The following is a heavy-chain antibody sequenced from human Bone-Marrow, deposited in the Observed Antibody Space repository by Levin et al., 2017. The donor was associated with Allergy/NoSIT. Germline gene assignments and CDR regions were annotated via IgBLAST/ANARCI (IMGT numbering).Heavy chain of an antibody. V-gene: IGHV4-59*01. CDR3: AGCGVRSHSLYYFYYMDV. CDR2: MYYSET. J-gene: IGHJ6*03. CDR1: GGSINSYY. Sequence: KTSETLSLTCTVSGGSINSYYWSWIRQPPGKGLEWIGYMYYSETNYNPSLKSRVTISVDTSKNQFSLKLSSVTAADTAVYYCAGCGVRSHSLYYFYYMDVWGRGTTVTVSS. D-gene: IGHD3-10*01.